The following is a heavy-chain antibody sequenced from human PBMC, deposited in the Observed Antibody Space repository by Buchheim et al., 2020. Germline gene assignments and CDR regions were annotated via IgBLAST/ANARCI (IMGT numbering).Heavy chain of an antibody. CDR2: MNPNSGNT. CDR1: GYTFTSYD. Sequence: QVQLVQSGAEVKKPGASVKVSCKASGYTFTSYDINWVRQATGQGLEWMGWMNPNSGNTGYSQKFQGRVTMTRNTSISTAYMELSSLRSEDTAVYYCARGGYYDFWSGLWVYYYGMDVWGQGTT. J-gene: IGHJ6*02. D-gene: IGHD3-3*01. V-gene: IGHV1-8*01. CDR3: ARGGYYDFWSGLWVYYYGMDV.